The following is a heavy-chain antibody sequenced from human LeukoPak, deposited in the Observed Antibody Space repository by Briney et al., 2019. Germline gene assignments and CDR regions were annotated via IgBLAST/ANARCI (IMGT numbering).Heavy chain of an antibody. Sequence: PGGSPRLSCAVSGFTFSNYWMSWVRQAPGKGLEWVAHIKQDESEKYYVDSVKGRFTISRDNAKNSLYLQMNSLRAEDTAIYYCARDKIVGASKFDYWGQGTLVTVSS. CDR1: GFTFSNYW. J-gene: IGHJ4*02. D-gene: IGHD1-26*01. V-gene: IGHV3-7*01. CDR3: ARDKIVGASKFDY. CDR2: IKQDESEK.